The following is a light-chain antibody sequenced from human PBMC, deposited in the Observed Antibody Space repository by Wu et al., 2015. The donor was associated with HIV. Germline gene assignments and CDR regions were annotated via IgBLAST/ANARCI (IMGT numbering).Light chain of an antibody. V-gene: IGKV3-15*01. Sequence: EIVMTQSPPTLSVSPGEGATLSCRASQSISTNLAWYQQKSGQAPRLLIYGASTRATDIPARFSGSGSGTEFTLTISSMQSEDFAVYYCQQYNNGPRTFGQGTKVEVK. J-gene: IGKJ1*01. CDR3: QQYNNGPRT. CDR1: QSISTN. CDR2: GAS.